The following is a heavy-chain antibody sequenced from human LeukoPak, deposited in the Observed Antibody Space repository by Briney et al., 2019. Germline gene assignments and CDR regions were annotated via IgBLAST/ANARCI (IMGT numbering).Heavy chain of an antibody. CDR2: ISGYSDYT. J-gene: IGHJ4*02. V-gene: IGHV1-18*01. D-gene: IGHD5-24*01. CDR3: ARGGGRDGYNRQGYFDF. CDR1: GYSFINFG. Sequence: ASVKVSCKASGYSFINFGLSWVRQAPGQGLEWMGWISGYSDYTNYAQKFQGRVTVTTDTSTSTAYLVLRSLRSDDTAVYYCARGGGRDGYNRQGYFDFWGQGTLVTVSS.